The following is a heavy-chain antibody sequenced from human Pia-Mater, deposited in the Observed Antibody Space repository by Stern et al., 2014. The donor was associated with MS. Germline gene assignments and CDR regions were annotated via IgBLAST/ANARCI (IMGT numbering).Heavy chain of an antibody. Sequence: VQLVQSGGGLVQPGGSLRLSCAASGLTLSSYWMSWVRQAPGKGLEWVANIKQDGSGKYYVDSVKGRFTISRDNAKNSLFLQMNSLRAEDTAVYYCAADTRAMTVFYWGQGTLVTVSS. J-gene: IGHJ4*02. CDR1: GLTLSSYW. D-gene: IGHD2-21*02. CDR2: IKQDGSGK. CDR3: AADTRAMTVFY. V-gene: IGHV3-7*01.